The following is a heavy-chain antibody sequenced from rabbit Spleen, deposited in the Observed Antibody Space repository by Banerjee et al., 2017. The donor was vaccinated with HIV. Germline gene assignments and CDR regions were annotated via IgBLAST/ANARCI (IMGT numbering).Heavy chain of an antibody. CDR2: IYPGSSGTT. CDR3: ARDTGTSFSSYGMDL. J-gene: IGHJ6*01. Sequence: QSLEESGGDLVKPGASLTLTCTASGFSFSSTYYMCWVRQPPGKGLEWIGCIYPGSSGTTCYASWAKGRFTISKTSSTTVTLQMTSLTAADTATYFCARDTGTSFSSYGMDLWGPGPWSPS. V-gene: IGHV1S40*01. D-gene: IGHD8-1*01. CDR1: GFSFSSTYY.